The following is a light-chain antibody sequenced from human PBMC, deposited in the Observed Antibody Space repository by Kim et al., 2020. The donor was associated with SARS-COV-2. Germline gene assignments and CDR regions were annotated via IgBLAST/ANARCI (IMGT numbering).Light chain of an antibody. CDR3: AAWDDSLSGPVV. CDR1: SSNIGSNY. J-gene: IGLJ2*01. Sequence: QRFTISCSGSSSNIGSNYVYWYQQLPGTAPKLLIYRNNQRPSGVPDRFSGSKSGTSASLAISGLRSEDEADYYCAAWDDSLSGPVVFGGGTKLTVL. V-gene: IGLV1-47*01. CDR2: RNN.